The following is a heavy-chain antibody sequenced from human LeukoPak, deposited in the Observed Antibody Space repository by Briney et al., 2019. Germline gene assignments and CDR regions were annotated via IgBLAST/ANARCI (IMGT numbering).Heavy chain of an antibody. Sequence: GGSLRLSCAASGFTFSSYWMSWVRQAPGKGLEWVANIKQDGSEKYYVDSVKGRFTISRDNAKNSLYLQMNSLRAEDTAVYYCAKGGRGFGELVYYYYGMDVWGKGTTVTVSS. V-gene: IGHV3-7*03. CDR1: GFTFSSYW. J-gene: IGHJ6*04. CDR2: IKQDGSEK. D-gene: IGHD3-10*01. CDR3: AKGGRGFGELVYYYYGMDV.